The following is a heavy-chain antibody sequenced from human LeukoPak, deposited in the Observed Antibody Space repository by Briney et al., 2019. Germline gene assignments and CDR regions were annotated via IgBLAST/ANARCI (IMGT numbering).Heavy chain of an antibody. CDR3: AKDQVRGYSYGYFDY. CDR1: GFTFSSFSSYG. CDR2: ISGSGGST. D-gene: IGHD5-18*01. Sequence: PGGTLRLSCAASGFTFSSFSSYGMSWVRQAPGKGLEWVSVISGSGGSTYYADSVKGRFTISRDNSKNTLFLQMNSLRADDTAVYYCAKDQVRGYSYGYFDYWGQGTLVTVSS. V-gene: IGHV3-23*01. J-gene: IGHJ4*02.